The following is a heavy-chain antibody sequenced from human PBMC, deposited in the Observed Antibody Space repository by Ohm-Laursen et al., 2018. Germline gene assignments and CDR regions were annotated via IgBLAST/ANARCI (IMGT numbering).Heavy chain of an antibody. Sequence: GTLSLTCTVSGGSISSYYWSWIRQPPGKGLEWIGYIYYSGSTNYNPSLKSRVTISVDTSKNQFSLKLSSVTAADTAVYYCARLRGESTISFDYWGQGTLVTVSS. D-gene: IGHD5/OR15-5a*01. J-gene: IGHJ4*02. CDR1: GGSISSYY. CDR2: IYYSGST. V-gene: IGHV4-59*01. CDR3: ARLRGESTISFDY.